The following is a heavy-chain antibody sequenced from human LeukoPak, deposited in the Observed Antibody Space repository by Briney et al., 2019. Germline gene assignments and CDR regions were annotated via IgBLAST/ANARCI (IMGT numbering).Heavy chain of an antibody. CDR2: IYYSGST. V-gene: IGHV4-59*01. CDR3: AREAYYYDSSGYHYGDHLSFDY. CDR1: GGSISSYY. Sequence: SETLSLTCTVSGGSISSYYWSWIRQPPGKGLEWIGYIYYSGSTNYNPSLKSRVTISVDTSKNQFSLKLSSVTAADTAVYYCAREAYYYDSSGYHYGDHLSFDYWGQGTLVTVSS. D-gene: IGHD3-22*01. J-gene: IGHJ4*02.